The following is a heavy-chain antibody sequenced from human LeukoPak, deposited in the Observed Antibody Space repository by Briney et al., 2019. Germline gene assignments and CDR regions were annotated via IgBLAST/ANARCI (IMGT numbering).Heavy chain of an antibody. V-gene: IGHV4-34*01. CDR3: ARGGSDYYDSSVSLDAFDI. J-gene: IGHJ3*02. CDR2: INHSGST. D-gene: IGHD3-22*01. CDR1: GGSFSGYY. Sequence: KSSETLSLTCAVYGGSFSGYYWSWIRQPPGKGLEWIGEINHSGSTNYNPSLKSRVTISVDTSKNQFSLKLSSVTVADTAVYYCARGGSDYYDSSVSLDAFDIWGQGIMVTVSS.